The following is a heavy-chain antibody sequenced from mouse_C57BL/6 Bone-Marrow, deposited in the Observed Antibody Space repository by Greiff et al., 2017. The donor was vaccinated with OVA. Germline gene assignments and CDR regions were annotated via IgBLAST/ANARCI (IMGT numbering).Heavy chain of an antibody. J-gene: IGHJ1*03. CDR1: GYSITSGYY. D-gene: IGHD2-3*01. Sequence: VQLQQSGPGLVKPSQSLSLTCSVTGYSITSGYYWNWIRQFPGNKLEWMGYISYDGSNNYNPSLKNRISITRDTSKNQFFLKLNSVTTEATATYYCAREDDGYPLYWYFDVWGTGTTVTVSS. CDR2: ISYDGSN. CDR3: AREDDGYPLYWYFDV. V-gene: IGHV3-6*01.